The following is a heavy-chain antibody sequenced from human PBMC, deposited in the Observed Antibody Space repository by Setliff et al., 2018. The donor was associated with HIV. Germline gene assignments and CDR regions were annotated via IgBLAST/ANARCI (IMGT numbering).Heavy chain of an antibody. CDR1: GASISSYY. Sequence: SETLSLTCTVSGASISSYYWSWIRQPPGKGLEWIGYIYTGGSTNYNPSLKSRITISVDTSKNQFSLKLSSVTAADTAVYYCVRSGYSGHFDVWGQGTMVTVSS. CDR2: IYTGGST. D-gene: IGHD5-12*01. J-gene: IGHJ3*01. CDR3: VRSGYSGHFDV. V-gene: IGHV4-4*09.